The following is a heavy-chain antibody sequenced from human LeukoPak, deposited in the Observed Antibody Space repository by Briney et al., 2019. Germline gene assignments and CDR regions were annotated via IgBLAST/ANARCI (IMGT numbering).Heavy chain of an antibody. CDR1: GFTFSSYA. CDR2: ISYDGSNK. V-gene: IGHV3-30-3*01. Sequence: GGSLRLSCAASGFTFSSYAMHSVRQAPGKGLEWVAVISYDGSNKYYADSVKGRFTISRDNSKNTLYLQMNSLRAEDTAVYYCAREVRSGYGDWFDPWGQGTLVTVSS. D-gene: IGHD5-12*01. J-gene: IGHJ5*02. CDR3: AREVRSGYGDWFDP.